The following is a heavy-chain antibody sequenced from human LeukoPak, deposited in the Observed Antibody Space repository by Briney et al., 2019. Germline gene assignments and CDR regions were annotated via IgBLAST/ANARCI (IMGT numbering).Heavy chain of an antibody. CDR1: GGTFSSYA. V-gene: IGHV1-69*05. CDR2: IIPIFGTA. D-gene: IGHD6-25*01. Sequence: ASVKVSCKASGGTFSSYAISWVRQAPGQGLEWMGGIIPIFGTANYARKFQGRVTVTTDESTSTAYMELSSLRSEDTAVYYCARDHRGAAASYYYYYYMDVWGKGTTVTVSS. CDR3: ARDHRGAAASYYYYYYMDV. J-gene: IGHJ6*03.